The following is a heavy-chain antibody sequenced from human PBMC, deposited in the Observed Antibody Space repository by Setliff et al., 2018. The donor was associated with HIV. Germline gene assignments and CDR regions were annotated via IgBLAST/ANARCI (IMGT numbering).Heavy chain of an antibody. CDR2: IYYIGGA. CDR3: ARDRGVYCISSSCYSPVDAFDI. D-gene: IGHD2-2*01. J-gene: IGHJ3*02. V-gene: IGHV4-31*03. CDR1: GGSINSGCYY. Sequence: PSETPSLTCTVSGGSINSGCYYWTWVRQHPGKGLQWIGYIYYIGGAYYNPSLKSRVTISLDTSKNHFSLNLSSVTAADTAVYYCARDRGVYCISSSCYSPVDAFDIWGQGTMVTVSS.